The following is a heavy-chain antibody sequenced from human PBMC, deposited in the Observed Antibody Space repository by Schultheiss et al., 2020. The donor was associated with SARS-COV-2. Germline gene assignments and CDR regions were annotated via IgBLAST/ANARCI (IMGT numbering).Heavy chain of an antibody. V-gene: IGHV3-30*12. CDR1: GFTFSSYG. Sequence: GESLKISCAASGFTFSSYGMHWVRQAPGKGLEWVAVISYDGSNKYYADSVKGRFTISRDNSKNTLYLQMNSLRAEDTAVYYCARDWGNYWGQGTLVTVSS. CDR3: ARDWGNY. J-gene: IGHJ4*02. D-gene: IGHD3-16*01. CDR2: ISYDGSNK.